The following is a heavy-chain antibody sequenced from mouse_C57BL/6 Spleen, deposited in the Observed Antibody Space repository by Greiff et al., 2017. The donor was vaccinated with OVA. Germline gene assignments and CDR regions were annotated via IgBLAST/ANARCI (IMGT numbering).Heavy chain of an antibody. CDR1: GYTFTSYW. CDR2: IDPSDSET. Sequence: QVQLQQPGAELVRPGSSVKLSCKASGYTFTSYWMHWVKQRPIQGLEWIGNIDPSDSETHYNQKFKDKATLTVDKSSSTAYMQLSSLTSEDSAVYYCARAYGYDVLYAMDYWGQGTSVTVSS. V-gene: IGHV1-52*01. D-gene: IGHD2-2*01. CDR3: ARAYGYDVLYAMDY. J-gene: IGHJ4*01.